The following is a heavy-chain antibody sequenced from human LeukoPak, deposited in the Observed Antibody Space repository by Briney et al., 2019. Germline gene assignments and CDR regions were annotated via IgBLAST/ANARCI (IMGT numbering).Heavy chain of an antibody. V-gene: IGHV3-66*04. CDR2: IYSGGST. Sequence: GGSLRLSCAASGFTFSSYWMSWVRQAPGKGLEWVSVIYSGGSTYYADSVKGRFTISRDNSKNTLYLQMNSLRAEDTAVYYCARRQLYYYYYGMDVWGQGTTVTVSS. CDR1: GFTFSSYW. CDR3: ARRQLYYYYYGMDV. J-gene: IGHJ6*02. D-gene: IGHD5-18*01.